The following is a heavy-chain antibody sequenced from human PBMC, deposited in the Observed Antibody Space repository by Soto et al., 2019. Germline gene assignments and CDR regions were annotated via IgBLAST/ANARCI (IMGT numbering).Heavy chain of an antibody. CDR2: ISYDGSNK. Sequence: GGSLRLSCAASGFTFSSYAMHWVRQAPGKGLEWVAVISYDGSNKYYADSVKGRFTISRDNSKNTLYLQMNSLRAEDTAVYYCARDSGYGSSGYYPLFDYWGQGTLVTVSS. V-gene: IGHV3-30-3*01. CDR3: ARDSGYGSSGYYPLFDY. J-gene: IGHJ4*02. CDR1: GFTFSSYA. D-gene: IGHD3-22*01.